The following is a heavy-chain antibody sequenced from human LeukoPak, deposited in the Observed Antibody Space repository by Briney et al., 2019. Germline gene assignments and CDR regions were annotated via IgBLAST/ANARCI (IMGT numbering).Heavy chain of an antibody. CDR3: ARPAHSGWSYYFDY. V-gene: IGHV3-64*01. CDR1: GFTFSSYA. Sequence: GGSLRLSCAASGFTFSSYAMHWVRQAPGKGLEYVSAISSNGGSTYYANSVKGRFTISRDNSKNTLYLQMGSLRAEDMAVYYCARPAHSGWSYYFDYWGQGTLVTASS. J-gene: IGHJ4*02. D-gene: IGHD6-19*01. CDR2: ISSNGGST.